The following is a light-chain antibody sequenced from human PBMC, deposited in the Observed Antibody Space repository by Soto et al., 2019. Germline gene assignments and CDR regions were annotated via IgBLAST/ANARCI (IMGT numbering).Light chain of an antibody. CDR3: SSYTSSSTWV. Sequence: QSALTQPASVSGSPGQSITISCTGTSSDVGGYNYVSWYQQHPGKAPKLMIYEVSNRPSGVSNRFSGSKSGNTGSLTISGLQAEDEADYYCSSYTSSSTWVFGGGTKVTVL. V-gene: IGLV2-14*01. CDR1: SSDVGGYNY. CDR2: EVS. J-gene: IGLJ3*02.